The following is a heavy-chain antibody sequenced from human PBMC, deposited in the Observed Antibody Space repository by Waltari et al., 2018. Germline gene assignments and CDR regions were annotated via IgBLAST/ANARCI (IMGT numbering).Heavy chain of an antibody. CDR1: GGPITSGDYS. Sequence: QVQLQESGPGLVKPSQTLSLTCTVSGGPITSGDYSWNWIRQPAGQGLEWIGRVYRSGVTNYNPSLKSRVSISLDTSKNQFSLRLNSVTAADTAVYYCAIMVRGIMGGVDYWGQGTLVIVSS. D-gene: IGHD3-10*01. CDR3: AIMVRGIMGGVDY. CDR2: VYRSGVT. J-gene: IGHJ4*02. V-gene: IGHV4-61*02.